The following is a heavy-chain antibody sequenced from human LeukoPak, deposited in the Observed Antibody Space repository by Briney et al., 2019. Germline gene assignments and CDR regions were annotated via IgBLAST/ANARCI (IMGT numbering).Heavy chain of an antibody. Sequence: GGSLRLSCAASGFTFSSYGMHWVRQAPGKGLEWVAFIRYDGSNKYYADSVKGRFTISRDNSKNTLYLQMTSLRAEDTAVYYCAKGGAGYCSSTSCYTLWYFDLWGRGTLVTVSS. CDR1: GFTFSSYG. V-gene: IGHV3-30*02. CDR3: AKGGAGYCSSTSCYTLWYFDL. J-gene: IGHJ2*01. CDR2: IRYDGSNK. D-gene: IGHD2-2*02.